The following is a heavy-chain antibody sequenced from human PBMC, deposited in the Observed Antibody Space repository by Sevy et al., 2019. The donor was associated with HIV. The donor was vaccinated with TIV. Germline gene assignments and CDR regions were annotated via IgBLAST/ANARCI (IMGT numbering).Heavy chain of an antibody. J-gene: IGHJ5*02. V-gene: IGHV3-23*01. D-gene: IGHD6-13*01. CDR1: GFTFSSYA. CDR3: AKDQERSSWYPEINWFDP. Sequence: GGSLRLSCAASGFTFSSYAMSWVRQAPGKGLEWVSAISGSGGSTYYADSVKGWFTISRDNSKNTLYLQMNSLRAEDTAVYYCAKDQERSSWYPEINWFDPWGQGTLVTVSS. CDR2: ISGSGGST.